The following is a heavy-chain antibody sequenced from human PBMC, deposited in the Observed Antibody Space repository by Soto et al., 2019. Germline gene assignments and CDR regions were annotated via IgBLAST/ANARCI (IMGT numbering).Heavy chain of an antibody. CDR1: GGSITTYQ. CDR3: ARDYGDYSFFFDY. V-gene: IGHV4-59*01. Sequence: SETLSLTCTVSGGSITTYQWSWIRQPPGKGLEWIGGYSGFTDYNPSLESRATISVDHSKNQFSLTLRSVTAADTAVYYCARDYGDYSFFFDYWGQGAVVTVSS. J-gene: IGHJ4*02. D-gene: IGHD4-17*01. CDR2: YSGFT.